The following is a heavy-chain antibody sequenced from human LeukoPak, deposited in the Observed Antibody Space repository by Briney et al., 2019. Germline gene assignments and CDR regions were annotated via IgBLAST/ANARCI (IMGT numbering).Heavy chain of an antibody. Sequence: SEALSLTCTVSGGSITSSSYYWGWIRQPPGKGLEWIGTIYHSGSTYYNPSLKSRVTISVDTSKNQFSLKLSSVTAADTAVYYCARHPSAFQAWFDPWGQGTLVTVSS. CDR2: IYHSGST. D-gene: IGHD2-21*01. CDR1: GGSITSSSYY. J-gene: IGHJ5*02. V-gene: IGHV4-39*01. CDR3: ARHPSAFQAWFDP.